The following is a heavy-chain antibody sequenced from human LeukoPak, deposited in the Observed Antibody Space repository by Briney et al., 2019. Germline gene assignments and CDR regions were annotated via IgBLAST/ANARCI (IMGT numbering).Heavy chain of an antibody. J-gene: IGHJ4*02. CDR1: GFTFSSYW. D-gene: IGHD3-10*01. Sequence: GGSLRLSCAASGFTFSSYWMSWVRQAPGKGLEWVANIKQDGSEKYYVDSVKGRFTISRDNAKNSLYLQMNSLRAEDTALYYCAKDQGTTRSGAFDYWGQGTLVTVSS. CDR2: IKQDGSEK. V-gene: IGHV3-7*03. CDR3: AKDQGTTRSGAFDY.